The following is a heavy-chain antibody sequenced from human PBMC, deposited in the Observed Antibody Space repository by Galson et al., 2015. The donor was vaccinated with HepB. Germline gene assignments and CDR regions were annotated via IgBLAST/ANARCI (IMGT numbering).Heavy chain of an antibody. D-gene: IGHD5-24*01. J-gene: IGHJ3*02. CDR2: INPSGGST. CDR1: GYTFTSYY. CDR3: AREMATTADAFDI. V-gene: IGHV1-46*03. Sequence: SVKVSCKASGYTFTSYYMHWVRQAPGQGLEWMGIINPSGGSTSYAQKFQGRVTMTRDTSTSTVYMELSSLRSEDTAVYYCAREMATTADAFDIWGQGTMVTVSS.